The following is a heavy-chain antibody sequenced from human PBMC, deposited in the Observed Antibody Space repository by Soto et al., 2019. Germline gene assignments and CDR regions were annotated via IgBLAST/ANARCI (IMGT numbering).Heavy chain of an antibody. CDR1: GFTFSSYA. D-gene: IGHD2-2*01. J-gene: IGHJ4*02. CDR2: ISGSGGST. Sequence: GGSLRLSCAASGFTFSSYAMSWVRQAPGKGLEWVSAISGSGGSTYYADSVKGRFTISRDNSKNTLYLQMNSLRAEDTAVYYCAKFPPLDIVVVPAAMYLDYWGQGTLVTVSS. V-gene: IGHV3-23*01. CDR3: AKFPPLDIVVVPAAMYLDY.